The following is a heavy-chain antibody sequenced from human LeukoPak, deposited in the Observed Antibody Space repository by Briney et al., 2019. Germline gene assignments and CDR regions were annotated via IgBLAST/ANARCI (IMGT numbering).Heavy chain of an antibody. D-gene: IGHD2-2*02. CDR2: ISGSAVTT. J-gene: IGHJ4*02. V-gene: IGHV3-23*01. CDR1: GFRFSSYA. CDR3: ATPDCSSTDCYRPTY. Sequence: GGSLRLSCAASGFRFSSYAMNWIRQAPGKGLEWVSGISGSAVTTYYADSVKGRFTISRDNSKNTLYLQMNSLRAEDTAVYYCATPDCSSTDCYRPTYWGQGTLVTVSS.